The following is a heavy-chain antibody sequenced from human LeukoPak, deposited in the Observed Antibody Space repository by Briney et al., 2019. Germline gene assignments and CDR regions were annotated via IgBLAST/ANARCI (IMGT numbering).Heavy chain of an antibody. D-gene: IGHD1-26*01. V-gene: IGHV4-59*01. CDR1: VDSMRSYY. Sequence: SETLSLTCTVSVDSMRSYYWSWIRQSPGKGLEWIGYIFYSGTATYNPSLQSRVAFAIDTSKNQSSLRLTSVTAADTAVYYCASCIDLGIVGATSLFEYWGQGTPVAVSS. CDR2: IFYSGTA. CDR3: ASCIDLGIVGATSLFEY. J-gene: IGHJ4*02.